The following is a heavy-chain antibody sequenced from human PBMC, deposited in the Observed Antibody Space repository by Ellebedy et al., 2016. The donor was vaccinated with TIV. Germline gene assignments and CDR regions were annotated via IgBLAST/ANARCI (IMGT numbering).Heavy chain of an antibody. CDR3: ASCPGIAVAGPGDY. CDR2: ISGSGGST. Sequence: GGSLRLSXAASAFTFSSNAMNWVRQAPGKGLEWVSGISGSGGSTYYADSVKGRFTISRDNSKNTLYLQMNSLRAEDTAVYYCASCPGIAVAGPGDYWGQGTLVTVS. V-gene: IGHV3-23*01. J-gene: IGHJ4*02. CDR1: AFTFSSNA. D-gene: IGHD6-19*01.